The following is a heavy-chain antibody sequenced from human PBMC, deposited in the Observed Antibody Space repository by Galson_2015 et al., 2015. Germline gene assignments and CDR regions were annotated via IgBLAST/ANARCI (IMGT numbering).Heavy chain of an antibody. CDR1: GGSFSGYY. V-gene: IGHV4-34*01. D-gene: IGHD5-18*01. CDR3: AREIQGSVDPAMVYYFDY. Sequence: SETLSLTCAVYGGSFSGYYWSWIRQPPGEGLEWIGEINHSGRTNYNPSLKSRVTISVDTSKNQFSLKLSSVNAADTAVYYCAREIQGSVDPAMVYYFDYWGQGTLVTVSS. J-gene: IGHJ4*02. CDR2: INHSGRT.